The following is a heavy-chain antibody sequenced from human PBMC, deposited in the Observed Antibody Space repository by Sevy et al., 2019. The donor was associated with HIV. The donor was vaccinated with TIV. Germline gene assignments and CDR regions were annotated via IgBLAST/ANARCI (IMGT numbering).Heavy chain of an antibody. J-gene: IGHJ6*03. V-gene: IGHV3-11*01. D-gene: IGHD3-9*01. Sequence: GGSLRLSCAASGFTFSDYYMSWIRQAPGKGLEWVSYISSSGSTIYYADSVKGRFTISRDNAKNSLYLQMNSLRAEDSVVYYCARFGFEASSSSMLLNWVLNYYYLYYMDVWGKGTTVTVSS. CDR2: ISSSGSTI. CDR3: ARFGFEASSSSMLLNWVLNYYYLYYMDV. CDR1: GFTFSDYY.